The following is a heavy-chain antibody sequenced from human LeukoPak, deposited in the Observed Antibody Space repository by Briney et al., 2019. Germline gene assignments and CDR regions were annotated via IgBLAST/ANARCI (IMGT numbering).Heavy chain of an antibody. Sequence: PGGSLRLSCAASGFTFDSCAMSWVRQSPGKGLEWVSGISGSGAYTYYADSVKGRFTISRDSSKNTLFLQMNSLRAEDTALYYCAKVLRYTSDSLDYWGQGTLVTVSS. V-gene: IGHV3-23*01. CDR3: AKVLRYTSDSLDY. CDR2: ISGSGAYT. D-gene: IGHD3-9*01. J-gene: IGHJ4*02. CDR1: GFTFDSCA.